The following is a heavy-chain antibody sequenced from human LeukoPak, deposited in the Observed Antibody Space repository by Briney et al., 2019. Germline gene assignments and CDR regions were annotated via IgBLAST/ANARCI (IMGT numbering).Heavy chain of an antibody. Sequence: GGSLRLSCAASGFTFSSYSMIWVRQAPGKGLEWVSYISSYSSTIYYADSVKGRFTISRDDVKNSLYLQMNSLGAEDTAVYYCARDKDTSAYYSGHWGQGTLVTVSS. V-gene: IGHV3-48*01. J-gene: IGHJ4*02. CDR3: ARDKDTSAYYSGH. CDR1: GFTFSSYS. CDR2: ISSYSSTI. D-gene: IGHD3-22*01.